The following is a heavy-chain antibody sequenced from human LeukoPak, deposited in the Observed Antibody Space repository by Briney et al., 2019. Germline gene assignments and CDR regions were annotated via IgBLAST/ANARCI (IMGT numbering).Heavy chain of an antibody. CDR2: MFYSGNT. CDR3: ARYGGRPGAFDI. J-gene: IGHJ3*02. D-gene: IGHD4-23*01. CDR1: GASITSYH. V-gene: IGHV4-4*07. Sequence: SETLSLTCTASGASITSYHWSWIRQPAGKGLEWIGRMFYSGNTDYNPSLKSRLTISIDTSKNQFSLKLSSVTAADTAVYYCARYGGRPGAFDIWGQGTMVTVSS.